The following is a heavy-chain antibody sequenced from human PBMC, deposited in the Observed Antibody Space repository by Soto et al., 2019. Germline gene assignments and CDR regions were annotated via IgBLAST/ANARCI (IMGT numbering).Heavy chain of an antibody. CDR1: GGSISSGDYY. CDR3: ARSLDGVAARTEY. CDR2: IYYSVST. Sequence: SETLSLTCTVSGGSISSGDYYWRWIRQPPGRGLEWIGYIYYSVSTYYNPSLKGRITISVDTSKNQFSLKLSSVTAADTAVYYCARSLDGVAARTEYWGQGTLVTVSS. V-gene: IGHV4-30-4*01. D-gene: IGHD6-6*01. J-gene: IGHJ4*02.